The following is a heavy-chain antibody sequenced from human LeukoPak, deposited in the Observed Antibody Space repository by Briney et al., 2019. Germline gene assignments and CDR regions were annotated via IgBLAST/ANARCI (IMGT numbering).Heavy chain of an antibody. CDR3: ARDPSGDFWSGPGS. CDR2: INPRGGST. CDR1: GYAFTTYY. V-gene: IGHV1-46*01. J-gene: IGHJ5*02. Sequence: VASVKVSCKASGYAFTTYYIHWVRQSPGQGLQWLGIINPRGGSTNYAHNFQGRVTMTRDTSTSTVYMDLSSLRSDYTAVYYCARDPSGDFWSGPGSWGQGTLVTVSS. D-gene: IGHD3-3*01.